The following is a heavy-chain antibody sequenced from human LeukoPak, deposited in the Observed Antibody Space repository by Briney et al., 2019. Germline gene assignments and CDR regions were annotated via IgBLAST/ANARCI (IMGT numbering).Heavy chain of an antibody. D-gene: IGHD4-11*01. CDR3: ARVPNPSTVTPSRYYYYYYGMDV. V-gene: IGHV1-69*01. CDR1: GGTFSSYA. J-gene: IGHJ6*02. CDR2: IIPIFGTA. Sequence: SVTVSCTASGGTFSSYAISWVRQAPGQGLEWMGGIIPIFGTANYAQKFQGRVTITADESTSTAYMELSSLRSEDTAVYYCARVPNPSTVTPSRYYYYYYGMDVWGQGTTVTVSS.